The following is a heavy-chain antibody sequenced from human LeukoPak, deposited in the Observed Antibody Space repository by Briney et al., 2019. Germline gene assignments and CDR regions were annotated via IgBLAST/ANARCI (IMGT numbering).Heavy chain of an antibody. CDR3: AREDQYYYDSSGLGTS. V-gene: IGHV3-66*01. CDR1: GFIFSSYW. CDR2: IYSGGST. Sequence: PGGSLRLSCAGSGFIFSSYWMAWVRQAPGKGLEWVSVIYSGGSTYYADSVKGRFTISRDNSKNTLYLQMNSLRAEDTAVYYCAREDQYYYDSSGLGTSWGQGTLVTVSS. J-gene: IGHJ5*02. D-gene: IGHD3-22*01.